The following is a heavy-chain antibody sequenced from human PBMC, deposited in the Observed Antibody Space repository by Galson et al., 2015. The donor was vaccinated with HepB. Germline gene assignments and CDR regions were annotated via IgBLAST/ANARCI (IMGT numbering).Heavy chain of an antibody. Sequence: SVKVSCKASGYTFSSYGFSWVRQAPGQGLEWMGWTTPYNGNTYYAQNFRGRVTLTTDTSTSTAYLELRSLRSDDSAIYYCARDSSHSGYEPYRIWGQGTMVTVSS. CDR2: TTPYNGNT. CDR1: GYTFSSYG. CDR3: ARDSSHSGYEPYRI. V-gene: IGHV1-18*01. J-gene: IGHJ3*02. D-gene: IGHD5-12*01.